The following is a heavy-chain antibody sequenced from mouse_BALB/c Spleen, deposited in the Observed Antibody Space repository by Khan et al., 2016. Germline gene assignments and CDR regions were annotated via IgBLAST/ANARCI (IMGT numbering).Heavy chain of an antibody. J-gene: IGHJ4*01. Sequence: EVQLQELGPGLVKPSQSLSLTCPVTGYSITSDYAWNWIRQFPGNKLEWMGYISYSGTTIYNLSFKSRISITRDPSNTQFFLQLNYVTTEDTATSSCARWLDAMDYWGQGTSSTITS. CDR3: ARWLDAMDY. CDR2: ISYSGTT. CDR1: GYSITSDYA. D-gene: IGHD2-2*01. V-gene: IGHV3-2*02.